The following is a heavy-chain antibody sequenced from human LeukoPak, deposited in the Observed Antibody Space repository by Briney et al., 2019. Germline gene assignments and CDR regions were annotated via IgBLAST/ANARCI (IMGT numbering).Heavy chain of an antibody. CDR2: ISSSSSYI. V-gene: IGHV3-21*01. CDR1: GFTFSSYE. Sequence: KPGGSLRLSCAASGFTFSSYEMNWVRQAPGKGLEWVSSISSSSSYIYYADSVKGRFTISRDNAKNSLYLQMNSLRAEDTAVYYCARVPPWSGYPYDAFDIWGQGTMVTVSS. J-gene: IGHJ3*02. CDR3: ARVPPWSGYPYDAFDI. D-gene: IGHD3-3*01.